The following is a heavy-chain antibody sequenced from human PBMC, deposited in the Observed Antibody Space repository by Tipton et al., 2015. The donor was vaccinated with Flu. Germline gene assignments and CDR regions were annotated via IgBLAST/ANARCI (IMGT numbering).Heavy chain of an antibody. CDR3: AKMGSLENFYGSGRVRSGSLDY. V-gene: IGHV3-30*18. CDR1: RFSFSAYG. J-gene: IGHJ4*02. CDR2: ISFDGSDK. D-gene: IGHD3-10*01. Sequence: AASRFSFSAYGMHWVRQAPGKGLDWVAVISFDGSDKYYADSVKGRFTISRDNSNNTLYLEMNNLRVEDTAVYYCAKMGSLENFYGSGRVRSGSLDYWGQGTLVTVSS.